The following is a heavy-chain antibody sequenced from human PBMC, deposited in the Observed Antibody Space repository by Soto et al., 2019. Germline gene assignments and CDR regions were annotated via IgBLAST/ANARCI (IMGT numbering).Heavy chain of an antibody. V-gene: IGHV3-23*01. CDR2: ISGSGGST. CDR3: AKAARYCTNGVCTDY. CDR1: GFTFSSYA. J-gene: IGHJ4*02. Sequence: GVSLRLSCAASGFTFSSYAMSWVRQAPGKGLEWVSAISGSGGSTYYADSVKGRFTISRDNSKNTLYLQMNSLRAEDTALYYCAKAARYCTNGVCTDYWGQGTLVTVSS. D-gene: IGHD2-8*01.